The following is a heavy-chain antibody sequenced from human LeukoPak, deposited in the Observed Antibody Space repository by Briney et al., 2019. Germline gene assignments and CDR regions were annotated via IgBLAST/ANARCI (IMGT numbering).Heavy chain of an antibody. Sequence: ASVKVSCKASGYTFTSDGISWVRQAPGQGLEWMGWISAYNGNTNYAQKLQGRVTMTTDTSTSPAYMELRSLRSDETAVYYCARDGYYDSSGYIDYWGQGTLVTVSS. CDR1: GYTFTSDG. J-gene: IGHJ4*02. CDR2: ISAYNGNT. CDR3: ARDGYYDSSGYIDY. D-gene: IGHD3-22*01. V-gene: IGHV1-18*01.